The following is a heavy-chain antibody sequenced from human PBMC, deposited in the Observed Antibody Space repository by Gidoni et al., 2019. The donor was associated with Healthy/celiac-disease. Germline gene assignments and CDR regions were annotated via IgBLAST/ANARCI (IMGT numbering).Heavy chain of an antibody. CDR3: AKADLGYCSGGSCSWGGYYYYGMDV. J-gene: IGHJ6*02. D-gene: IGHD2-15*01. CDR2: ISWNSGSI. CDR1: GFTFDDYA. Sequence: EVQLVESGGGLVQPGRSLRLSCAASGFTFDDYAMPWVRHAPGKGLEWVSGISWNSGSIGYADSVKGRFTISRDNAKNSLYLQMNSLRAEDTALYYCAKADLGYCSGGSCSWGGYYYYGMDVWGQGTTVTVSS. V-gene: IGHV3-9*01.